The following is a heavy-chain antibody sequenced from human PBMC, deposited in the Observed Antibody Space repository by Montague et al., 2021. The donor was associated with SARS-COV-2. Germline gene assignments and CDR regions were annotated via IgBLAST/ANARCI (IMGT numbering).Heavy chain of an antibody. CDR1: GLTVSSNY. CDR3: ARQILTMVRGVPRNWFDP. V-gene: IGHV3-66*04. Sequence: SLRLSCAASGLTVSSNYMTWVRQAPGKGLEWVSLIYSSGSTFYADSVQGRFTISRDNSNNTLYLHMNSLRAEDTAVYYCARQILTMVRGVPRNWFDPWGQGTLVTVSS. CDR2: IYSSGST. J-gene: IGHJ5*02. D-gene: IGHD3-10*01.